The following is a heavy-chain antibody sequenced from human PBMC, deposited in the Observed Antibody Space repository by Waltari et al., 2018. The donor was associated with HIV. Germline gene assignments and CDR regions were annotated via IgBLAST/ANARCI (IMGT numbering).Heavy chain of an antibody. D-gene: IGHD3-22*01. J-gene: IGHJ6*02. V-gene: IGHV4-39*07. CDR2: IYYSGST. CDR3: ARAPGYYDSSGYYVGYYYGMDV. Sequence: QLQLQESGPGLVKPSETLSLTCTVSGGSISSSSYYWGWIRQPPGKGLEWIGSIYYSGSTYYNPSLKSRVTISVDTSKNQFSLKLSSVTAADTAVYYCARAPGYYDSSGYYVGYYYGMDVWGQGTTVTVSS. CDR1: GGSISSSSYY.